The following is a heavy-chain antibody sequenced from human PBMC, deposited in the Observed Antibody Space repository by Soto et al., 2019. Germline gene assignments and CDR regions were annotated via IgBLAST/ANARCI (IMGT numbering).Heavy chain of an antibody. CDR3: ARLSSPYWYFDL. CDR1: GYYFINFW. CDR2: IDPSDSYT. V-gene: IGHV5-10-1*01. Sequence: PGESLKISCKVSGYYFINFWISWVRQMPGKGLDWMGRIDPSDSYTDHSPSFRGRVTISVDKSIGTAYLQWSTLEASDTATYYCARLSSPYWYFDLWGRGTLVTVSS. J-gene: IGHJ2*01.